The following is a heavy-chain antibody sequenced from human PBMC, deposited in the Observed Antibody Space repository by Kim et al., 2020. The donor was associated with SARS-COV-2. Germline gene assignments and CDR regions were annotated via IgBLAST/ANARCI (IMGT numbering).Heavy chain of an antibody. D-gene: IGHD3-3*01. CDR2: MNPNSGNT. V-gene: IGHV1-8*01. J-gene: IGHJ4*02. CDR3: ARGRRLRFQPGTTYYFDY. CDR1: GYTFTSYD. Sequence: ASVKVSCKASGYTFTSYDINWVRQATGQGLEWMGWMNPNSGNTGYAQKFQGRVTMTRNTSISTAYMELSSLRSEDTAVYYCARGRRLRFQPGTTYYFDYWGQGTLVTVSS.